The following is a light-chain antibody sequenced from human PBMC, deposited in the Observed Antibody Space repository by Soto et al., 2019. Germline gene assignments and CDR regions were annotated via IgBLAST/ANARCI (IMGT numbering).Light chain of an antibody. CDR1: QSVSNNY. V-gene: IGKV3-20*01. CDR3: QQYGSSGT. Sequence: EIVLTQSPGTLSLSPGERATLSCRASQSVSNNYLAWYQQKPGQAPRLLISGASNRATCIPDRFSGSGSGNDFTLTISRLEHEDLAVYYCQQYGSSGTFGQGTKVEFK. J-gene: IGKJ1*01. CDR2: GAS.